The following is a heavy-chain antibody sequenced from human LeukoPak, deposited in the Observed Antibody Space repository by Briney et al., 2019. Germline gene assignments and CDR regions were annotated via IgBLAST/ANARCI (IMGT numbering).Heavy chain of an antibody. CDR3: ARVRDGYNDAFDI. CDR1: GGSISSYY. J-gene: IGHJ3*02. V-gene: IGHV4-59*01. D-gene: IGHD5-24*01. CDR2: IYYSGST. Sequence: PSETLSLTCTVSGGSISSYYWSWIRQPPGKGLEWIGYIYYSGSTNYNPSLKSRVTISVDTSKNQFSLKLSSVTAEDTAVYFCARVRDGYNDAFDIWGQGTMVTVS.